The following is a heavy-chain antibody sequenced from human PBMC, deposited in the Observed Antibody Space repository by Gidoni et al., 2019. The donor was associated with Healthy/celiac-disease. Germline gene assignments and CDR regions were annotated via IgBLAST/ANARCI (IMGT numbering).Heavy chain of an antibody. CDR2: IYYSGST. Sequence: QVQLQESGPGLVKPSETLSLTCTVSGGSISSYYWSWIRQPPGKGLEWIGYIYYSGSTNYNPSLKSRVTISVDTSKNQFSLKLSSVTAADTAVYYCARPSYAAMVIDYWGQGTLVTVSS. CDR1: GGSISSYY. V-gene: IGHV4-59*08. D-gene: IGHD5-18*01. J-gene: IGHJ4*02. CDR3: ARPSYAAMVIDY.